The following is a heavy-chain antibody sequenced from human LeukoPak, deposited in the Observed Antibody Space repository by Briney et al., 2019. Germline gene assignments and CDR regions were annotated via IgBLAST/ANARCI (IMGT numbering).Heavy chain of an antibody. CDR1: GGSISSYY. J-gene: IGHJ4*02. Sequence: PSETLSLTCTVSGGSISSYYWSWIRQPPGKGLEWIGYIYYSGSTYYNPSLKSRVTISVDTSKNQFSLKLSSVTAADTAVYYCARASFGEFDYWGQGTLVTVSS. CDR2: IYYSGST. CDR3: ARASFGEFDY. V-gene: IGHV4-59*01. D-gene: IGHD3-10*01.